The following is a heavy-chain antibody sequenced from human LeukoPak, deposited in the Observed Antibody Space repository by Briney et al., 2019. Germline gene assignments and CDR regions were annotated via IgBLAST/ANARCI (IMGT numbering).Heavy chain of an antibody. CDR2: ISGSGGSR. J-gene: IGHJ4*02. D-gene: IGHD1-7*01. CDR3: AKDRGNYEYSFDY. V-gene: IGHV3-23*01. Sequence: GGSLRLSCAASGFTFSSYWMSWVRQAPGKGLEWVSVISGSGGSRYYADSVKGRFTISRDNSKNTLYLQMNSLRAEDTAVYYCAKDRGNYEYSFDYWGQGTLVPVSS. CDR1: GFTFSSYW.